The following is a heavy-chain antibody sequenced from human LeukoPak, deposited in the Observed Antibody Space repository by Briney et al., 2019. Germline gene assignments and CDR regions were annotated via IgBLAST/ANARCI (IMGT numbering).Heavy chain of an antibody. J-gene: IGHJ3*02. D-gene: IGHD3-22*01. V-gene: IGHV3-30*18. Sequence: PGRSLRLSCAASGFTFSSYGMHWVRQAPGKGLEWVAVISYDGSNKYYADSVKGRFTISRDNSKNTLYLQMNSLRAEDTAVYYCAKVLREGLVRSSGSYAFHIWGQGTMVTVSS. CDR1: GFTFSSYG. CDR2: ISYDGSNK. CDR3: AKVLREGLVRSSGSYAFHI.